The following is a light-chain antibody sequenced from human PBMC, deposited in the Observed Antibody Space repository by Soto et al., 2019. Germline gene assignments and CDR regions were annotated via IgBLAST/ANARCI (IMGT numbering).Light chain of an antibody. CDR2: DNN. V-gene: IGLV1-51*01. CDR1: SSNIEDNF. J-gene: IGLJ2*01. CDR3: GTWDSSLSAGV. Sequence: QSVLTQPPSVSAAPGQKVTISCSGSSSNIEDNFVAWYQQLPGTAPKLLIYDNNKRPSGIPDRFSGSKSGTSAALGITGLQTGDEADYYCGTWDSSLSAGVFGGGTKLTVL.